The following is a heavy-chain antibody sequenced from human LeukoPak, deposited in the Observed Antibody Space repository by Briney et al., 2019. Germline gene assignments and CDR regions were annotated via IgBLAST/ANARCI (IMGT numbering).Heavy chain of an antibody. D-gene: IGHD2-15*01. V-gene: IGHV3-48*04. Sequence: GSLRLSCAASGFIFSVYGMNWVRQAPGKGLEWVSYISSSSSTMYYADSVKGRFTISRDNAKNSLYLQMNSLRAEDTAVYYCASFYRRTAGDCSGGSCYTGDYWGQGTLVTVSS. CDR2: ISSSSSTM. J-gene: IGHJ4*02. CDR1: GFIFSVYG. CDR3: ASFYRRTAGDCSGGSCYTGDY.